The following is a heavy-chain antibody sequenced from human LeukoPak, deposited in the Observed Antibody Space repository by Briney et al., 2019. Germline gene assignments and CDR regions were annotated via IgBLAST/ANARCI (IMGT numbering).Heavy chain of an antibody. V-gene: IGHV1-69*13. CDR2: IFPIFGTA. D-gene: IGHD2-15*01. J-gene: IGHJ6*03. Sequence: VASVKVSCKASGGTFSSYAISWVRQAPGQGLEWMGGIFPIFGTANYAQKFQGRVTITADESTSTAYMELSSLRSEDTAVYYCARGMVVVVVAATHYYMDVWGKGTTVTVSS. CDR3: ARGMVVVVVAATHYYMDV. CDR1: GGTFSSYA.